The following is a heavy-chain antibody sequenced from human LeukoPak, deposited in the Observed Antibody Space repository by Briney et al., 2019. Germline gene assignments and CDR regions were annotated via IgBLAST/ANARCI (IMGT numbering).Heavy chain of an antibody. Sequence: GGSLRLSCAASGFTFSSNYMSWVRQVPGKGLEWVSVIYSGGSTYYADSVKGRFTISRDNSKNTLYLQMNSLRAEDTAVYYCARDLKLDVDTAMVTLFDYWGQGTLVTVSS. D-gene: IGHD5-18*01. CDR2: IYSGGST. J-gene: IGHJ4*02. CDR1: GFTFSSNY. V-gene: IGHV3-66*01. CDR3: ARDLKLDVDTAMVTLFDY.